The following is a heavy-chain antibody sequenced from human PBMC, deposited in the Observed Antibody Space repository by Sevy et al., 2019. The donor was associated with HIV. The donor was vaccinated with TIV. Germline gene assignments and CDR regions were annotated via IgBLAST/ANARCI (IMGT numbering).Heavy chain of an antibody. V-gene: IGHV4-59*01. CDR2: IYYSGST. CDR3: ARDRGGSKSTPHYYYYYGMDV. CDR1: GGSISSYY. Sequence: SETLSLTCTVSGGSISSYYWSWIRQPPGKGLEWIGYIYYSGSTNYNPSLKSRVTISVETSKNQFSLKLSSVTAADTAGYYCARDRGGSKSTPHYYYYYGMDVWGQGTTVTVSS. J-gene: IGHJ6*02. D-gene: IGHD4-4*01.